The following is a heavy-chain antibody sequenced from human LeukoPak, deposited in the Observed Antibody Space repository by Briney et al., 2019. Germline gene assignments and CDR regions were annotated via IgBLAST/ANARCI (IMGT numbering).Heavy chain of an antibody. CDR3: AREGRDIVADIVVVVAAYFDY. V-gene: IGHV3-48*04. CDR2: ISSSGSTI. Sequence: GGSLRLSCATSGFTFSSYSMNWVRQAPGKGLEWVSYISSSGSTIYYADSVKGRFTISRDNAKNSLYLQMNSLRAEDTAVYYCAREGRDIVADIVVVVAAYFDYWGQGTLVTVSS. D-gene: IGHD2-15*01. J-gene: IGHJ4*02. CDR1: GFTFSSYS.